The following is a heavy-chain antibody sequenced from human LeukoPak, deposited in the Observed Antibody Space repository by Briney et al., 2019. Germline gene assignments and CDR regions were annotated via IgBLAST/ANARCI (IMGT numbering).Heavy chain of an antibody. Sequence: SVKVSCKASGGTFSSYAISWVRQAPGQGLEWMGRIIPIFGTANYAQKFQGRVTITTDESTSTAYMELSNLRSEDMAVYYCARDRDYGGNLDYWGQGTLVXVSS. D-gene: IGHD4-23*01. CDR2: IIPIFGTA. J-gene: IGHJ4*02. CDR1: GGTFSSYA. V-gene: IGHV1-69*05. CDR3: ARDRDYGGNLDY.